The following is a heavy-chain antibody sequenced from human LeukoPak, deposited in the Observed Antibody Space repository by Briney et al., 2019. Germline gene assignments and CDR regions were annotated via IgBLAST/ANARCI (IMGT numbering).Heavy chain of an antibody. CDR3: ASHYSSGHFTYYFDF. D-gene: IGHD6-19*01. V-gene: IGHV1-18*01. Sequence: ASVKVSCKVSDYTFTSFGITWVRQAPGHGLEWMGWINNYKGDTTYAQKFQGRVTLTTDTATDTSTITAYMELRSLRSDDTAVYYCASHYSSGHFTYYFDFWGLGTLVTVSS. CDR2: INNYKGDT. CDR1: DYTFTSFG. J-gene: IGHJ4*02.